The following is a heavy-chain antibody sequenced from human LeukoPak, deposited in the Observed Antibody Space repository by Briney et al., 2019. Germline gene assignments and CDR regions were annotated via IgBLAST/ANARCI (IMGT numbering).Heavy chain of an antibody. J-gene: IGHJ5*02. CDR3: ASSPLLYQNWFDP. D-gene: IGHD2-8*01. V-gene: IGHV4-59*08. CDR2: IYYSGST. Sequence: SETLSLTCTVSGGSISSYYWSWIRQPPGKGLEWIGYIYYSGSTNYNPSLKSRVTISVDTSKNQFSLKLSSVTAADTAMYYCASSPLLYQNWFDPWGQGTLVTVSS. CDR1: GGSISSYY.